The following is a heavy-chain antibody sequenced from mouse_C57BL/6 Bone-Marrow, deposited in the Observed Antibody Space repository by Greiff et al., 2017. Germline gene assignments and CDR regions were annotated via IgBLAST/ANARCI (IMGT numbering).Heavy chain of an antibody. D-gene: IGHD2-3*01. J-gene: IGHJ4*01. V-gene: IGHV5-6*02. CDR3: AIQNGYYGAMDY. Sequence: DVKLVESGGDLVKPGGSLKLSCAASGFTFSSYGMSWVRQTPDKRLEWVATISSGGSYTYYPDSVKGRFTISRDNAKNTLYLQMSSLKSEDTAMYYCAIQNGYYGAMDYWGQGTSVTVSS. CDR2: ISSGGSYT. CDR1: GFTFSSYG.